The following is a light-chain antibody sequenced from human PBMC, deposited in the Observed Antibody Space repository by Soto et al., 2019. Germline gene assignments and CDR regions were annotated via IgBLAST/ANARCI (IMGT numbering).Light chain of an antibody. J-gene: IGLJ2*01. CDR3: QTWGTGIVV. V-gene: IGLV4-69*01. CDR2: LNSDGSH. CDR1: SGLSSYA. Sequence: QPVLTQSPSASASLGASVKLTCTLSSGLSSYAIAWHQQQPEKGPRYLMKLNSDGSHSKGDGIPDRFSGSSSGAERYLTISNLQSEDEADYYCQTWGTGIVVFGGGTKLTVL.